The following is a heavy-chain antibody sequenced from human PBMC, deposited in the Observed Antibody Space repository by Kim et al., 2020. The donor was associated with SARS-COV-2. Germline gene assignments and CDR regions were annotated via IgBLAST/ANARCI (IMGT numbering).Heavy chain of an antibody. Sequence: SETLSLTCTVSGGSISSSSYYWGWIRQPPGKGLEWIGSIYYSGSTYYNPSLKSRFTISVDTSKNQFSLKLSSVTAADTAVYYCARNYDSSGYYLKSYYFDYWGQGTLVTVSS. CDR1: GGSISSSSYY. V-gene: IGHV4-39*01. CDR3: ARNYDSSGYYLKSYYFDY. D-gene: IGHD3-22*01. J-gene: IGHJ4*02. CDR2: IYYSGST.